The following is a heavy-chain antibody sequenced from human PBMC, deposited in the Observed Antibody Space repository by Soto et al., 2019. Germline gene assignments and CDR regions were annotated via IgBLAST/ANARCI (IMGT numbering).Heavy chain of an antibody. V-gene: IGHV3-30*03. J-gene: IGHJ4*02. D-gene: IGHD2-15*01. Sequence: PGGSLRLSCAASGFTFSSYGMHWVRQAPGKGLEWVAVISYDGSNKYYADSVKGRFTISRDNSKNTLYLQMNSLRAEDTAVYYCARGRLISLYYFDYWGQGTLVTVSS. CDR2: ISYDGSNK. CDR3: ARGRLISLYYFDY. CDR1: GFTFSSYG.